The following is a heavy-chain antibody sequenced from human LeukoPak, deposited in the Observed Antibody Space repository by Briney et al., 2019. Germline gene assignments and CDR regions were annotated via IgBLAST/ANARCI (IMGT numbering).Heavy chain of an antibody. J-gene: IGHJ4*02. Sequence: ASVKVSCKASGYTFTSYGISRVRQAPGQGLEWMGWISAYNGNTNYAQKLQGRVTMTTDTSTSTAYMELRSLRSDDTAVYYCARDGDYDILTGYYNFDYWGQGTLVTVSS. CDR3: ARDGDYDILTGYYNFDY. V-gene: IGHV1-18*01. D-gene: IGHD3-9*01. CDR1: GYTFTSYG. CDR2: ISAYNGNT.